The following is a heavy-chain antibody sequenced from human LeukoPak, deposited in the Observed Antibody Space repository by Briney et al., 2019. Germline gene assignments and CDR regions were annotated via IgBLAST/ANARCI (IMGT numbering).Heavy chain of an antibody. D-gene: IGHD1-26*01. J-gene: IGHJ3*02. CDR2: IIPIFGTA. V-gene: IGHV1-69*13. CDR1: GGTFSSYA. Sequence: SVKVSCKASGGTFSSYAISWVRQAPGQGLEWMGGIIPIFGTANYAQKFQGRVTITADESTSTAYMELSSLRSEDTAVYYYAADSGSYRGSGFFDIWGQGTMVTVSS. CDR3: AADSGSYRGSGFFDI.